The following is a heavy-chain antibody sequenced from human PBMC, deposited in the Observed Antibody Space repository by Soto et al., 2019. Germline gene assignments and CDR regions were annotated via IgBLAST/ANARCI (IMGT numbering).Heavy chain of an antibody. V-gene: IGHV3-21*01. J-gene: IGHJ6*02. Sequence: SLRLSCAASGFTFSSYSMNWVRQAPGKGLEWVSSISSSSSYIYYADSVKGRFTISRDNAKNSLCLQMNSLRAEDTAVYYCASIKRLESYYYYGMDVWGQGTTVTVSS. CDR1: GFTFSSYS. CDR2: ISSSSSYI. CDR3: ASIKRLESYYYYGMDV. D-gene: IGHD6-25*01.